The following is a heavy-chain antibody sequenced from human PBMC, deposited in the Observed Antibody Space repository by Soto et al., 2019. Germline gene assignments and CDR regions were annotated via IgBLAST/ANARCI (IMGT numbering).Heavy chain of an antibody. Sequence: GGSLRLSCAASGFTFSGYYMSWIRQAPGKGLEWVSYISSSGSTIYYADSVKGRFTISRDNAKNSLYLQMNSLRAEDTAVYYCARPWGYCSSTSCYSHMRYYGMDVWGQGTTVTVSS. J-gene: IGHJ6*02. V-gene: IGHV3-11*01. CDR1: GFTFSGYY. CDR3: ARPWGYCSSTSCYSHMRYYGMDV. CDR2: ISSSGSTI. D-gene: IGHD2-2*01.